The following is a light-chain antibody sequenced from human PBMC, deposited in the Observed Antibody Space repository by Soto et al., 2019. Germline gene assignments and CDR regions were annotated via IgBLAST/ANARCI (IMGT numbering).Light chain of an antibody. CDR3: QQYNGYSSVT. CDR1: QSISAW. V-gene: IGKV1-5*03. CDR2: KAS. Sequence: DIQMTQSPSTLSASVGDRVSINCRASQSISAWLAWYQQKSGKAPRLLIYKASTLEIGVPSRFSGSGSGTEFTLAISSLQPDDFATYYCQQYNGYSSVTFGGGTKV. J-gene: IGKJ4*01.